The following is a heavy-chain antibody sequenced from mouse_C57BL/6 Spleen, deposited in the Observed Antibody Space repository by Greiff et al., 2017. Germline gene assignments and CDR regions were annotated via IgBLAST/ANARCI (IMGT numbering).Heavy chain of an antibody. J-gene: IGHJ2*01. Sequence: QVQLQQSGAELVKPGASVKLSCKASGYTFTSYWMHWVKQRPGQGLEWIGMIHPNSGSTNYDEKFKSKATLTVDKSSSTAYMQLSSLTSEDSAVYYCARKGSMIQYYFDYWGQGTTLTVSS. CDR2: IHPNSGST. CDR3: ARKGSMIQYYFDY. V-gene: IGHV1-64*01. CDR1: GYTFTSYW. D-gene: IGHD2-3*01.